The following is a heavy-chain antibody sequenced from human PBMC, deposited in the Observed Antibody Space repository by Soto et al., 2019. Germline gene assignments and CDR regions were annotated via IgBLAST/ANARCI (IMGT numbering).Heavy chain of an antibody. Sequence: GGSLRLSCEASGFSFSNYAMHWVRQAPGKGLEWVAVTSSDGSDKHYADSVKGRFTISRDNSKSSLYLQMNSLRAEDTAVYYCAREKDTTMISVAYDYGMDVWGQGTTVTVSS. V-gene: IGHV3-30*04. CDR3: AREKDTTMISVAYDYGMDV. D-gene: IGHD5-18*01. CDR2: TSSDGSDK. CDR1: GFSFSNYA. J-gene: IGHJ6*02.